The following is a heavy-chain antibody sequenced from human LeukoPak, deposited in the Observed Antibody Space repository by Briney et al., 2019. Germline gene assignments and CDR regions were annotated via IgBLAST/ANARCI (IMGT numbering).Heavy chain of an antibody. J-gene: IGHJ6*03. D-gene: IGHD5-18*01. V-gene: IGHV1-2*02. CDR1: GYTFTGYF. Sequence: ASVKVSCKASGYTFTGYFMHWVRQAPGQGLEWMGWINPNSGGTNYAQKFQGRVTMTGDTSISTAYMDLSSLRSDDTAVYYCARENTAMVSGFDYYYYYMDVWGKGTTVTVSS. CDR3: ARENTAMVSGFDYYYYYMDV. CDR2: INPNSGGT.